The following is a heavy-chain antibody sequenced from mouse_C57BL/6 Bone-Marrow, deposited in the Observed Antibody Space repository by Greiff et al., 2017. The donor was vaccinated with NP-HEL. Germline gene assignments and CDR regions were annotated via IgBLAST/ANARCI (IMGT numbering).Heavy chain of an antibody. CDR2: IDPSDSYT. V-gene: IGHV1-50*01. Sequence: QVQLQQPGAELVKPGASVKLSCKASGYTFTSYWMQWVKQRPGQGLEWIGEIDPSDSYTNYNQKFKGKATLTVDTSSSTAYMQLSSLTSEDSAVYDCARSTYYDGSSYGAWFAYWGQGTLVTVSA. D-gene: IGHD1-1*01. CDR1: GYTFTSYW. J-gene: IGHJ3*01. CDR3: ARSTYYDGSSYGAWFAY.